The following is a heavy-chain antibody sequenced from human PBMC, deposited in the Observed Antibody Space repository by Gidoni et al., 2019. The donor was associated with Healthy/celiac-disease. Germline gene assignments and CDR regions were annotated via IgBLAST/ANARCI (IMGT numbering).Heavy chain of an antibody. D-gene: IGHD3-10*01. CDR3: ARETAGYGLDV. Sequence: EVQLLESGGGLVQPGGSLRRSCAAYGFTFRSNCMHWVRLIPGKGLVWVSRIKGDGTRTGYADSVKGRFTISRDNAKNTLYVQMNSLRAEDTAVYYCARETAGYGLDVWGQGTTVTVSS. CDR2: IKGDGTRT. J-gene: IGHJ6*02. CDR1: GFTFRSNC. V-gene: IGHV3-74*01.